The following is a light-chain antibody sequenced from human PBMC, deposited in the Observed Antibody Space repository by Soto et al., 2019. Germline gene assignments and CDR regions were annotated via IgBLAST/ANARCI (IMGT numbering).Light chain of an antibody. CDR2: DAS. J-gene: IGKJ1*01. CDR3: QRRSNWPQIT. Sequence: EIVLRQSPATLSLSPGERATLSCRASQSVSSYLAWYQQKPGQAPRLLIYDASNRATGIPARFSGSGSGTDFTLTISSLEPEDFAVYYCQRRSNWPQITFGQGTKVDIK. V-gene: IGKV3-11*01. CDR1: QSVSSY.